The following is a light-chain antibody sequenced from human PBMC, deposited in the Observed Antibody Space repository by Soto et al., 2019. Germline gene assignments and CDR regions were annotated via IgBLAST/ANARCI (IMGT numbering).Light chain of an antibody. CDR1: NIGSKN. J-gene: IGLJ3*02. Sequence: SYELTQPLSVSVALGQTARITCGGNNIGSKNGHWYQQKPGQAPVLVIYRVSNRTPGIPERFSGSHSGNTATLTISRAQAGDEADYYCQVWDSSPVVFGGGTKVTVL. CDR3: QVWDSSPVV. CDR2: RVS. V-gene: IGLV3-9*01.